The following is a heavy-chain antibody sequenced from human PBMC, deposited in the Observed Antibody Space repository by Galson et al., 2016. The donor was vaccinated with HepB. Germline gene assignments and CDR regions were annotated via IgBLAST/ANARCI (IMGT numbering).Heavy chain of an antibody. CDR2: IDPSDSYI. CDR1: ANTFTSYW. J-gene: IGHJ4*02. CDR3: ASYYCSSTAGYLEDY. Sequence: QSGAEVTKPGESLRISCQGSANTFTSYWIAWVRQMPGKGLQWMGTIDPSDSYIPYSPSFQGYVTISVDKSISTAYLQWSSLKASDTAMYYCASYYCSSTAGYLEDYWGQGTLVTVSS. V-gene: IGHV5-10-1*01. D-gene: IGHD2-2*01.